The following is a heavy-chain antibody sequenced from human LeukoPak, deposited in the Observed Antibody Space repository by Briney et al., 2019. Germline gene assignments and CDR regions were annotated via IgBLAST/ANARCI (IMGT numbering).Heavy chain of an antibody. CDR1: GGSFSGYY. V-gene: IGHV4-34*01. Sequence: SETLSLTCAVYGGSFSGYYWSWIRQPPGKGLEWIGEINHSGSTNYNPSLKSRVTISVDTSKNQFSLKLSSVTAADTAVYYCARAPLLLTYYYYGMDVWGQGTTVTVSS. J-gene: IGHJ6*02. CDR2: INHSGST. D-gene: IGHD3-10*01. CDR3: ARAPLLLTYYYYGMDV.